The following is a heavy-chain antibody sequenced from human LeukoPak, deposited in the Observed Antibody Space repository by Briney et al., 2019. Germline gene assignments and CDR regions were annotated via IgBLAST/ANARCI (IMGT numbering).Heavy chain of an antibody. CDR1: GFTFSSYS. V-gene: IGHV3-48*01. CDR2: ISSSSSTI. Sequence: GGSLRLSCAASGFTFSSYSMNWVRQAPGKGLEWVSYISSSSSTIYYADSVKGRFTISRDNSKNTLYLQMNSLRAEDTAVYYCAKAQYCSGGSCYQFDYWGQGTLVTVSS. J-gene: IGHJ4*02. CDR3: AKAQYCSGGSCYQFDY. D-gene: IGHD2-15*01.